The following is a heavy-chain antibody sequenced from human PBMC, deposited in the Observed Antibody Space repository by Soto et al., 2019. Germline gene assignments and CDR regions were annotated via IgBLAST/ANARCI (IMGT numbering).Heavy chain of an antibody. J-gene: IGHJ6*02. CDR1: GLTFSSYS. D-gene: IGHD2-21*02. CDR3: ASMYVGSAISHYYYGLDV. Sequence: APVKGSRQGSGLTFSSYSIGWVRQAPWQGAEWMGGIIPIFGTASYAQKFQTRVTITADKSTSTAYMELSSLRSEDTALYYCASMYVGSAISHYYYGLDVWCQGTTVTVSS. V-gene: IGHV1-69*06. CDR2: IIPIFGTA.